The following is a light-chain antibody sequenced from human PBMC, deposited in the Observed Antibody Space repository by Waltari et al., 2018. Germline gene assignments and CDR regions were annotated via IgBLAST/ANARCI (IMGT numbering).Light chain of an antibody. Sequence: EIVMTQSPATLSVSPGERATLSCRASQSVSSNLAWYQQKPGQAPRLVIYDASTRATGIPARFSGSGSGTEFTLTIGSLQSEDFAVYYCQQYNNWPLTFGGGTKVEIK. J-gene: IGKJ4*01. CDR1: QSVSSN. CDR3: QQYNNWPLT. V-gene: IGKV3-15*01. CDR2: DAS.